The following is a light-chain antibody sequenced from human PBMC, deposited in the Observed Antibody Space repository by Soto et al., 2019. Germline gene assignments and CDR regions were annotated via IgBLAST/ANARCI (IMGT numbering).Light chain of an antibody. CDR1: SSDVGAYHY. CDR3: SSYEVSTNWL. V-gene: IGLV2-8*01. CDR2: DVI. Sequence: QSALTQPPSASGSPGQSVTISCSGTSSDVGAYHYVSWYQQYPGKAPKLIIYDVIKRPSGVPDRFSGSKSGTTASPPVSGLQAEDEADYYCSSYEVSTNWLFGGGTKLTVL. J-gene: IGLJ3*02.